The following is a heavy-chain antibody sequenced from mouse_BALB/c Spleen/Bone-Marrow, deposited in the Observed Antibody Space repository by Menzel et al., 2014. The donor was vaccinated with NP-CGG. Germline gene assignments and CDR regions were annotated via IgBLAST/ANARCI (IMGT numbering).Heavy chain of an antibody. CDR3: AREGLLLYRGFAY. Sequence: VQLVESGPGLVSPPQSLSITCTVSGFLLTSYGVHWVRQPPGKGLEWLGVIWAGGSTNYNSALMSRLSISKDNSKSQVFLKMNSLQTDDTAMYYCAREGLLLYRGFAYWGQGTLVTVSA. D-gene: IGHD2-10*01. J-gene: IGHJ3*01. CDR1: GFLLTSYG. CDR2: IWAGGST. V-gene: IGHV2-9*02.